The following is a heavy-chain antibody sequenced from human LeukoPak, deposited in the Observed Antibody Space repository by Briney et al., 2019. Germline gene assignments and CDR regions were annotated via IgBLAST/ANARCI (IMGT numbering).Heavy chain of an antibody. V-gene: IGHV3-30*18. CDR1: GFTLSNYD. D-gene: IGHD3-10*01. CDR2: ISYDGSNK. CDR3: AKDISRGFDY. Sequence: GGSLRLSCAASGFTLSNYDLDWVRQAQGKGLEWVAVISYDGSNKYYADSVKGRFTISRDNSKNTLYLQMNSLRAEDTAVYYCAKDISRGFDYWGQGTLVTVSS. J-gene: IGHJ4*02.